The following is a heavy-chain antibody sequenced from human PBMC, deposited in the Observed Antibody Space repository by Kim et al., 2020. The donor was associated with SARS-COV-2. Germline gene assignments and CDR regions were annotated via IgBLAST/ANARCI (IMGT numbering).Heavy chain of an antibody. CDR2: LYYSGST. CDR1: GGSISSYY. V-gene: IGHV4-59*08. CDR3: ARLHKTGYSSSWPFYYYYGMDV. J-gene: IGHJ6*02. D-gene: IGHD6-13*01. Sequence: SETLSLTCTVSGGSISSYYWSWIRQPPGKGLEWIGYLYYSGSTNYNPSLKSRVTISVDTSKNQFSLKLSSVTAADTAVYYCARLHKTGYSSSWPFYYYYGMDVWGQGTTVTVSS.